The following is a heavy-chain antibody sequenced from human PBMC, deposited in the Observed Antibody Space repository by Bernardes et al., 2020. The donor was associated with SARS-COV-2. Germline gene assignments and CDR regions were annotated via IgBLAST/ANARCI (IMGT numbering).Heavy chain of an antibody. V-gene: IGHV3-30*16. CDR2: ISYDGSNK. CDR3: ARDRMVASYYYYYMDV. J-gene: IGHJ6*03. CDR1: GFTFSSYA. Sequence: WGTLRLSCAASGFTFSSYAMHWVRKAPGKGLEWVAVISYDGSNKYYADSVKGRFTISRDNSKNTLYLQMNSLRAEDTAVYYCARDRMVASYYYYYMDVWGKGNTVTVSS. D-gene: IGHD2-15*01.